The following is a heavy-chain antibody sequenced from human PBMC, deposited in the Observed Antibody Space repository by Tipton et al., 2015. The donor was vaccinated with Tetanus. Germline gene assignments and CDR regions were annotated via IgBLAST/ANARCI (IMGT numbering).Heavy chain of an antibody. Sequence: SLRLSCAASGFTFSSYGMHWVRQAPGKGLEWVAVISYDGSNKYYADSVKGRSTISRDNSKNTLYLQMNSLRAEDTAVYYCAKAFQGVTTSIDYWDQGTLVTVSS. CDR1: GFTFSSYG. D-gene: IGHD4-17*01. CDR2: ISYDGSNK. V-gene: IGHV3-30*18. J-gene: IGHJ4*02. CDR3: AKAFQGVTTSIDY.